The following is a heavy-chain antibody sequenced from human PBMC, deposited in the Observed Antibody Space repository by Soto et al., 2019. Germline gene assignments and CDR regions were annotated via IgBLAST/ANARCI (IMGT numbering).Heavy chain of an antibody. J-gene: IGHJ6*02. CDR3: ARAHSSYRLIYYYYYGMDV. V-gene: IGHV4-59*08. Sequence: SETLSLTCNVSGGSISSYYWSWIRQPPGKGLEWIGYIYYSGSTYYNPSLKSRVTISVDTSKNQFSLKLSSVTAADTAVYYCARAHSSYRLIYYYYYGMDVWGQGTTVTVSS. D-gene: IGHD1-26*01. CDR1: GGSISSYY. CDR2: IYYSGST.